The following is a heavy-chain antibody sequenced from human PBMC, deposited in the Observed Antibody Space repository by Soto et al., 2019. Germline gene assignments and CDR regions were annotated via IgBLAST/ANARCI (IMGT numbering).Heavy chain of an antibody. J-gene: IGHJ5*02. Sequence: QVQLQQWGAVLLKPSETLSLTCAVYGGSFSGYYWSWIRQPPGKGLEWIGEINHSGSTNYNPSLKSRVTISVDTSKNQFSLKLSSVTAADTAVYYCARISPGNWFDPWGQGTLVTVSS. CDR1: GGSFSGYY. V-gene: IGHV4-34*01. CDR3: ARISPGNWFDP. CDR2: INHSGST. D-gene: IGHD3-3*02.